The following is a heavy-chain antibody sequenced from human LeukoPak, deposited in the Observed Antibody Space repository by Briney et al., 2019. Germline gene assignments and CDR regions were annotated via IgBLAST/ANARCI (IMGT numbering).Heavy chain of an antibody. CDR1: GFTVSSNY. J-gene: IGHJ4*02. CDR2: IYSGGST. Sequence: GGSLRLSCAASGFTVSSNYMSWVRQAPGKGLEWVSVIYSGGSTYYADSVKGRFTISRDNSKNTLYLQMNSLRAEDTAVYYCARVPERWLQPHFDYWGQGTLVTVSS. CDR3: ARVPERWLQPHFDY. V-gene: IGHV3-66*01. D-gene: IGHD5-24*01.